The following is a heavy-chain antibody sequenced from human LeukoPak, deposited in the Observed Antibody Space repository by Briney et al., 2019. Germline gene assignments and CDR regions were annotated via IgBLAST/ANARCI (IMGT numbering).Heavy chain of an antibody. CDR3: AREEYYDSSASTNFDY. D-gene: IGHD3-22*01. CDR1: GYTFTSYA. J-gene: IGHJ4*02. V-gene: IGHV7-4-1*02. CDR2: INTNTGNP. Sequence: ASVKVSCKASGYTFTSYAMNWVRQAPGQGLEWMGWINTNTGNPTYAQGFTGRFVSSLDTSVSTAFLQISSLKAEDTAVYYCAREEYYDSSASTNFDYWGQGTLVTVSS.